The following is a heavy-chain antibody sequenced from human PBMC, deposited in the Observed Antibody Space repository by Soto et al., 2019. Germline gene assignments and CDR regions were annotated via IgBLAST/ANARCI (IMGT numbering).Heavy chain of an antibody. Sequence: LRLSCAASGFTFSSYAMSWVRQAPGKGLEWVSAISGSGGSTYYADSVKGRFTISRDNSKNTLYLQMNSLRAEDTAVYYCAKDFRYYDFWSGTLYYYGMDVWGQGTTVTVSS. D-gene: IGHD3-3*01. CDR2: ISGSGGST. J-gene: IGHJ6*02. CDR1: GFTFSSYA. V-gene: IGHV3-23*01. CDR3: AKDFRYYDFWSGTLYYYGMDV.